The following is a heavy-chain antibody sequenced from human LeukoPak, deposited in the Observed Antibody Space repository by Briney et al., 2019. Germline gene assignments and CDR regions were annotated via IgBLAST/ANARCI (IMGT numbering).Heavy chain of an antibody. CDR2: MNPNSGNT. D-gene: IGHD6-6*01. CDR3: ARGKVSIAARPLSYYYYGMDV. V-gene: IGHV1-8*01. J-gene: IGHJ6*02. Sequence: ASVKVSCKASGYTFTSYDINWVRQATRQGLEWMGWMNPNSGNTGYAQKFQGRVTMTRNTSISTAYMELSSLRSEDTAVYYCARGKVSIAARPLSYYYYGMDVWGQGTTVTVSS. CDR1: GYTFTSYD.